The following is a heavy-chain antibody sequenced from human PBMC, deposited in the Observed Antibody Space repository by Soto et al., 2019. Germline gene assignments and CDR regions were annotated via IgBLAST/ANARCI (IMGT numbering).Heavy chain of an antibody. V-gene: IGHV1-18*01. CDR1: GYTFTSYG. CDR2: ISAYNGNT. Sequence: ASVKVSCKASGYTFTSYGISWVRQAPGQGLEWMGWISAYNGNTNYAQKLKGRVTMTTDTSTSTANMELRSLRSDDTAVYYCARDPLRGDDSSGYGDDAFDIWGQ. J-gene: IGHJ3*02. CDR3: ARDPLRGDDSSGYGDDAFDI. D-gene: IGHD3-22*01.